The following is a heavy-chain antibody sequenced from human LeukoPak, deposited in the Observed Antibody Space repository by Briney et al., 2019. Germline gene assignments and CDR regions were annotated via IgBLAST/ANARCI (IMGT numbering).Heavy chain of an antibody. V-gene: IGHV3-23*01. CDR1: GFIFSPYA. D-gene: IGHD5-12*01. CDR2: IADSGGNT. Sequence: PGGSLRLSCAASGFIFSPYAMSWVRQAPGKGQEWVAGIADSGGNTHYADSVKGRFTISRDNSKNTLYLQMNSLRAEDTAVYYCARDRRLPGYYYMDVWGKGTTVTVS. J-gene: IGHJ6*03. CDR3: ARDRRLPGYYYMDV.